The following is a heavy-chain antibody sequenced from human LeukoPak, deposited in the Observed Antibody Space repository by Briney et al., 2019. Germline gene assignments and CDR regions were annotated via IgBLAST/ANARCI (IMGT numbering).Heavy chain of an antibody. CDR2: ISASGDST. J-gene: IGHJ4*02. CDR3: AKGTRSSFRGYFDY. D-gene: IGHD6-6*01. CDR1: GFTFSSFA. V-gene: IGHV3-23*01. Sequence: GGSLRLSCAASGFTFSSFAMSWVRQAPGKGLDGLSTISASGDSTYYADSVEGRFTISRDNSRNTLYLQMNSLSAEDTALYYCAKGTRSSFRGYFDYWGQGILVTVSS.